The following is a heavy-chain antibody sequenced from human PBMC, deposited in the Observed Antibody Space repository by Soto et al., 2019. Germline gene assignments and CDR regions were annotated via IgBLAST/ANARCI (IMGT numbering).Heavy chain of an antibody. Sequence: QLQESGPGLVKPSETLSLTCTVSGDSISTYYWSWIRQPPGKGLEWIGFVQYTGSTNYNPSLTRRLTISVDTSKNQSPLRLSSVPAADTAVYFCARHRGYCANGTCLDWFDPWGQGTLVTVSP. CDR2: VQYTGST. D-gene: IGHD2-8*01. V-gene: IGHV4-59*08. J-gene: IGHJ5*02. CDR1: GDSISTYY. CDR3: ARHRGYCANGTCLDWFDP.